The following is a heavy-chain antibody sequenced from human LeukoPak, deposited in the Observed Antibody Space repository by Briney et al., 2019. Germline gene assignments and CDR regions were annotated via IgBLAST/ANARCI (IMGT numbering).Heavy chain of an antibody. CDR2: IYPGDSDT. J-gene: IGHJ4*02. CDR3: ARPSETYARGFDY. Sequence: GESLKISCKGSGYDFITSWIAWVRQMPGKGLEWMGIIYPGDSDTRYSPSFRGQVTISADKSISTAYLQWSSLKASDTAMYYCARPSETYARGFDYWGQGTLVTVSS. V-gene: IGHV5-51*01. D-gene: IGHD4-17*01. CDR1: GYDFITSW.